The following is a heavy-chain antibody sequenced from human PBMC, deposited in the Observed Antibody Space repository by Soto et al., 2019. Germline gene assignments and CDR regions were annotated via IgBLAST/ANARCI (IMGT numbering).Heavy chain of an antibody. D-gene: IGHD4-17*01. CDR3: ARLGGLDYGGYSGKDAFDI. CDR2: VYPGDSDT. V-gene: IGHV5-51*01. J-gene: IGHJ3*02. CDR1: GYSFTSYW. Sequence: GESLKISCKGSGYSFTSYWIGWVRQMPGKGLEWMGIVYPGDSDTRYSPSFQGQVTISADKSISTAYLQWSSLKASDTAMYYCARLGGLDYGGYSGKDAFDIWGQGTMVTVSS.